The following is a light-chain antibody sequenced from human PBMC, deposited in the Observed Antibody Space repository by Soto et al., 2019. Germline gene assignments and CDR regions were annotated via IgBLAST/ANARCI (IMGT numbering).Light chain of an antibody. CDR3: QQYGSSGWT. V-gene: IGKV3-20*01. CDR1: QSVSSSY. J-gene: IGKJ1*01. CDR2: GAS. Sequence: EIVLTQSPGTLSLSPGERATLSCRASQSVSSSYLAWYQQKPGQAPRLLIYGASSRAPGIPDRFSSSGSGTDFTLTISRLEPEDFAVYYCQQYGSSGWTFGQGTKVEIK.